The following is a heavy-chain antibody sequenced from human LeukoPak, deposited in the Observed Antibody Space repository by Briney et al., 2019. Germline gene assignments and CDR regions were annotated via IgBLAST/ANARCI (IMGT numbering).Heavy chain of an antibody. V-gene: IGHV1-2*02. CDR1: GYTFTGYY. CDR2: INPNSGAT. CDR3: ARADIAVAGWDFDC. J-gene: IGHJ4*02. Sequence: GASVKVSCKASGYTFTGYYIHWVRQAPGQGLEWVGWINPNSGATTYAQSFQGRVTVTRDTSISTASMDLTRLTSDDTAVYYCARADIAVAGWDFDCWGQGTLVTVS. D-gene: IGHD6-19*01.